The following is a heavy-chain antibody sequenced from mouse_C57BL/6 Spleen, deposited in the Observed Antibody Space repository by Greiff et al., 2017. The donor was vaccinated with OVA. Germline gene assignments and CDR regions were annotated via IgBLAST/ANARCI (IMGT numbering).Heavy chain of an antibody. CDR2: IDPSDSET. CDR1: GYTFTSYW. CDR3: ARGGYVYAMDY. J-gene: IGHJ4*01. V-gene: IGHV1-52*01. Sequence: QVQLKQPGAELVRPGSSVKLSCKASGYTFTSYWMHWVKQRPIQGLEWIGNIDPSDSETHYNQKFKDKATLTVDKSSSTAYMQLSSLTSEDSAVYNCARGGYVYAMDYWGQGTSVTVSS.